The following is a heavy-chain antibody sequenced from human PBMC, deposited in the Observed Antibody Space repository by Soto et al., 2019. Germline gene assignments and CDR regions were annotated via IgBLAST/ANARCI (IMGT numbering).Heavy chain of an antibody. CDR2: IYYSGST. CDR3: ARGGMEQQLSTPYY. J-gene: IGHJ4*02. Sequence: SETLSLTCTFSGGSVSSGGYYWSWIRQHPGKGLEWIGYIYYSGSTYYNPSLKSRVTISVDTSKNQFSLKLSSVTAADTAVYYCARGGMEQQLSTPYYWGQGTLVTVSS. V-gene: IGHV4-31*03. D-gene: IGHD6-13*01. CDR1: GGSVSSGGYY.